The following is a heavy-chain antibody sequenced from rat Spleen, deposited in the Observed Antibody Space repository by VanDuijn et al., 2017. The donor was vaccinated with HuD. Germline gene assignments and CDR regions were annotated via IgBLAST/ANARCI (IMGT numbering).Heavy chain of an antibody. Sequence: EVQLVESGGGLVQPGRSMKLSCAALGFTFSNYYMAWVRQAPTKGLEWVASISTGGGNTYYRDSVKGRFTVSRDNAKSSLYLQMDSLRSEDSATYYCTRDRILRSTVVDDWGQGVMVTVSS. J-gene: IGHJ2*01. V-gene: IGHV5-25*01. CDR3: TRDRILRSTVVDD. CDR2: ISTGGGNT. D-gene: IGHD3-8*01. CDR1: GFTFSNYY.